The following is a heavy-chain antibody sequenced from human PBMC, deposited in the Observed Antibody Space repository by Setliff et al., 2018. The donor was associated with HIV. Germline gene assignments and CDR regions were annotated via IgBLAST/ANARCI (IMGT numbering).Heavy chain of an antibody. J-gene: IGHJ4*02. D-gene: IGHD6-19*01. Sequence: ASVKVSCKASGYTFTSHGISWVRQAPGQGLEWMGWISAYNGNTNYAQKFLGRVTMTTDTSTDTAYMELSSLRPDDTAMYYCVKDRRYSSGPQSYFDNWGQGTLVTVSS. V-gene: IGHV1-18*01. CDR3: VKDRRYSSGPQSYFDN. CDR1: GYTFTSHG. CDR2: ISAYNGNT.